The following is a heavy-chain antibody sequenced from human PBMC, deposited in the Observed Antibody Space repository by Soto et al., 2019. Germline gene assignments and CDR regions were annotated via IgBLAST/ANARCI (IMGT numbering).Heavy chain of an antibody. CDR3: AHPRGYGVFDAYDI. J-gene: IGHJ3*02. CDR1: GFTFSTYA. V-gene: IGHV3-23*01. CDR2: ISRVGFDI. D-gene: IGHD4-17*01. Sequence: EVQLLESGGGLIQPGGSLRLSCAASGFTFSTYAMSWVRQAPGKGLEWVSAISRVGFDIYYADSVKGRFTISRDNSKHMLFLQMNSLRTEDTAVYYCAHPRGYGVFDAYDIWGQGAMVTVSS.